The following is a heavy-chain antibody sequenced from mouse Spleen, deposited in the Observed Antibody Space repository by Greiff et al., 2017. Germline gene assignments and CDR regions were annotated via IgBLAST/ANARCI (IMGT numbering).Heavy chain of an antibody. V-gene: IGHV1-15*01. CDR1: GYTFTDYE. CDR2: IDPETGGT. Sequence: QVHVKQSGAELVRPGASVTLSCKASGYTFTDYEMHWVKQTPVHGLEWIGAIDPETGGTAYNQKFKGKAILTADKSSSTAYMELRSLTSEDSAVYYCTRGDPRDYWGQGTTLTVSS. CDR3: TRGDPRDY. J-gene: IGHJ2*01.